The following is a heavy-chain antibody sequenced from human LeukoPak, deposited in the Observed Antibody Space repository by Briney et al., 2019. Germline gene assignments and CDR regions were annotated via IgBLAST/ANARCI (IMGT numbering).Heavy chain of an antibody. CDR3: ASGTSSWYDRFDPNNWFDP. D-gene: IGHD6-13*01. V-gene: IGHV4-34*01. J-gene: IGHJ5*02. CDR1: GGSFSGYY. Sequence: SETLSLTCVVSGGSFSGYYWSWIRQPPGKGLEWIGEINHSGRTNYNPSLKSRVTISIAKNQFSLKLSSVTAADTAVYYCASGTSSWYDRFDPNNWFDPWGQGTLVTVSS. CDR2: INHSGRT.